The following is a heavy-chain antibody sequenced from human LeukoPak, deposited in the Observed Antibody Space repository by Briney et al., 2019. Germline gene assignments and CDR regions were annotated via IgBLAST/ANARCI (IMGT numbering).Heavy chain of an antibody. J-gene: IGHJ4*02. CDR1: GYTFTVYF. V-gene: IGHV1-2*02. CDR2: INPNIGAT. D-gene: IGHD1-14*01. Sequence: GASVTVSCKASGYTFTVYFMHWVRQAPGQGLEWMGWINPNIGATKYARKFQGGVTMTRDTSISTAYMELSRLRSDDTAVYYCARGQLTDDLDYWGQGTLVTVSS. CDR3: ARGQLTDDLDY.